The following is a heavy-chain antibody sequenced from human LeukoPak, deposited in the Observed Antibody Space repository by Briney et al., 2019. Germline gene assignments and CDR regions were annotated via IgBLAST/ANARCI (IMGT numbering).Heavy chain of an antibody. J-gene: IGHJ3*02. D-gene: IGHD2-2*01. CDR3: ARPLYCSSTSCPYTDAFDI. CDR2: ISPYNGDT. V-gene: IGHV1-18*01. Sequence: ASVKVSCKTSGYDFTRHGIFWVRQAPGQGLEWMGWISPYNGDTKYGLRFQGRVTMTTDTPTTTAYMELSSLRSEDTAVYYCARPLYCSSTSCPYTDAFDIWGQGTMVTVSS. CDR1: GYDFTRHG.